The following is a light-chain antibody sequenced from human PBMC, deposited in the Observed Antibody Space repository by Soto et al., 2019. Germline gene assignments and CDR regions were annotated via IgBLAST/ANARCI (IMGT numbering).Light chain of an antibody. CDR1: QSISTW. V-gene: IGKV1-5*01. Sequence: DIQMTQSPSTLSASVGDRDTITCRASQSISTWLDWYQQKPGKAPKVLIYDASSLESGVPSRFSGSGSGTEFTLTISSLQPDDFATYYCQQYKNYLTFGPGTKVDIK. J-gene: IGKJ3*01. CDR3: QQYKNYLT. CDR2: DAS.